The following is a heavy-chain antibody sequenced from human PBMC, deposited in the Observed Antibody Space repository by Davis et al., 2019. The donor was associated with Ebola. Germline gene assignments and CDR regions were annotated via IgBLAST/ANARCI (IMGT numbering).Heavy chain of an antibody. Sequence: GESLKISCAASGFTFSDYYMNWIRQAPGKGLDWVSRISSNGDTAYYADSVRGRFTISRDNSRNTLYLQMNNLRAEDTALYYCGGAWDWGQGTLVTVSS. CDR2: ISSNGDTA. D-gene: IGHD1-26*01. J-gene: IGHJ4*02. V-gene: IGHV3-23*01. CDR3: GGAWD. CDR1: GFTFSDYY.